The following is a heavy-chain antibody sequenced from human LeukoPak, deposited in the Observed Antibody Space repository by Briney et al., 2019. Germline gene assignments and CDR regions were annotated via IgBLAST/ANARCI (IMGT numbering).Heavy chain of an antibody. CDR1: AFIFSGHW. D-gene: IGHD3-3*01. CDR3: ARVPVPDFWSGYYSRAGETT. J-gene: IGHJ6*02. CDR2: ISSSSSTI. Sequence: GSLRLSCEASAFIFSGHWLNWVCQTPGKGLEWVSYISSSSSTIYYADSVKGRFTISRDNAKNSLYLQMNSLRDEDTAVYYCARVPVPDFWSGYYSRAGETTWGQGTTVTVSS. V-gene: IGHV3-48*02.